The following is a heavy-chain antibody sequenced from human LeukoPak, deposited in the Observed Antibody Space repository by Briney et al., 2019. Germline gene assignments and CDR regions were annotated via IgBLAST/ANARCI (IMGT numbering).Heavy chain of an antibody. D-gene: IGHD1-14*01. CDR3: ARGRHNLDY. Sequence: PSETLSLTCAVYGGSFSGYYRSWIRQPPGKGLEWIGEINHSGSTNYNPSLKSRVTISVDTSKNQFSLKLSSVTAADTAVYYCARGRHNLDYWGQGTLVTVSS. CDR1: GGSFSGYY. V-gene: IGHV4-34*01. CDR2: INHSGST. J-gene: IGHJ4*02.